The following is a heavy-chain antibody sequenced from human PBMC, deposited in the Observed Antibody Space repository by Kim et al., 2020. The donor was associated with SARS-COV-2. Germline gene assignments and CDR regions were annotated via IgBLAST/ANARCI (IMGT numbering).Heavy chain of an antibody. V-gene: IGHV5-51*01. CDR3: ARPAGRQLDDAFDI. D-gene: IGHD6-13*01. Sequence: TPPFQGQVTISADKSISTAYLQWSRLKASDTAMYYCARPAGRQLDDAFDIWGQGTMVTVSS. J-gene: IGHJ3*02.